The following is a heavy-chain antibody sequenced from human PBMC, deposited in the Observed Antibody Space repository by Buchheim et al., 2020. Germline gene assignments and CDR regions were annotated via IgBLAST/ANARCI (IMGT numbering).Heavy chain of an antibody. CDR2: ISYDGSNK. V-gene: IGHV3-30*03. D-gene: IGHD3-16*02. Sequence: QVQLVESGGGVVQPGRSLRLSCAASGFTFSSYGMHWVRQAPGKGLEWVAVISYDGSNKYYADSVKGRFTISRDNSKTTLYLQMNSLRAEDTAVYYCVSGGSYRPFDYWGQGTL. CDR3: VSGGSYRPFDY. J-gene: IGHJ4*02. CDR1: GFTFSSYG.